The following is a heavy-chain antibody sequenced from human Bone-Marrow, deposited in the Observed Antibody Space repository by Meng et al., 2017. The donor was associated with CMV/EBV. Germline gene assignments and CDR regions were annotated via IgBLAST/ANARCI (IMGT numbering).Heavy chain of an antibody. CDR2: FDPEDGET. J-gene: IGHJ6*02. V-gene: IGHV1-24*01. CDR3: ATGFGQWELRGMDV. CDR1: GYTLTELS. Sequence: ASVKVSCKVSGYTLTELSRHWVRQAPGKGLEWMGGFDPEDGETIYAQKFQGRVTMTEDTSTDTAYMELSSLRSEDTAVYYCATGFGQWELRGMDVWGQGTTVTVS. D-gene: IGHD1-26*01.